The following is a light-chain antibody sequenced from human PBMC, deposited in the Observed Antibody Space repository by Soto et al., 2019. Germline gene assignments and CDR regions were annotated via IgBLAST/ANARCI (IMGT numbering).Light chain of an antibody. CDR3: QQYNKRPYN. CDR1: QSVNSN. CDR2: GSS. Sequence: EIVMTQSPATLSVSPGERATLSCRASQSVNSNLAWYQQKPGQAPRLLMSGSSTRATGIPARFSGSGSGTDFTLSISSLQSEDFAVYYCQQYNKRPYNFGQGTKLEI. J-gene: IGKJ2*01. V-gene: IGKV3-15*01.